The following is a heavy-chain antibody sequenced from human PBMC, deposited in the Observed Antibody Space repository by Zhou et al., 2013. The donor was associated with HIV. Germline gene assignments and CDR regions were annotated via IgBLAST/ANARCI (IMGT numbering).Heavy chain of an antibody. CDR2: ISGHNGNT. CDR3: ARDAHCSGGNCYDLWTFDY. D-gene: IGHD2-15*01. Sequence: LVQSGAEVKKPGTSVKVSCQASGFSFGTYSFSWVRQGPGQRLEWMGWISGHNGNTVYSEKFKDRLILTKDIGTYLAHLELKNLTSDDTAYYYCARDAHCSGGNCYDLWTFDYWGQGTLVTVSS. V-gene: IGHV1-18*01. CDR1: GFSFGTYS. J-gene: IGHJ4*02.